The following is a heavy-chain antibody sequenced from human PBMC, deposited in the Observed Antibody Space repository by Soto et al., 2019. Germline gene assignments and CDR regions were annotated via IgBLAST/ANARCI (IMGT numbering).Heavy chain of an antibody. Sequence: SETLSLTCTVSGGSISSGGYYWSWIRQHPGKGLEWIGYIYYSGSTYYNPSLKSRVTISVDRSKNQFSLKLSSVTAADTAVYYCARVGSGSAWFDPWGQGTLVTVSS. J-gene: IGHJ5*02. CDR1: GGSISSGGYY. CDR3: ARVGSGSAWFDP. D-gene: IGHD3-10*01. V-gene: IGHV4-31*03. CDR2: IYYSGST.